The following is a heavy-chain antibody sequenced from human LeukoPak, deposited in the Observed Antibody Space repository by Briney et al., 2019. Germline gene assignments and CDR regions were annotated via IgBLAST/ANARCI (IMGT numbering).Heavy chain of an antibody. CDR3: ARGEPSYSSGWLIDY. V-gene: IGHV1-2*04. Sequence: ASVKVSCKASGYTFTGYYMHWVRQAPGQGLEWVGWINPNSGGTNYAQKFQGWVTMTRDTSISTAYMELSRLRSDDTAVYYCARGEPSYSSGWLIDYWGQGTLVTVSS. D-gene: IGHD6-19*01. CDR1: GYTFTGYY. J-gene: IGHJ4*02. CDR2: INPNSGGT.